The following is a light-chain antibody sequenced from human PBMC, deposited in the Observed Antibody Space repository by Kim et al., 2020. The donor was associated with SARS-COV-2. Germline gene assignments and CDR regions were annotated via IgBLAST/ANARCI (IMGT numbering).Light chain of an antibody. Sequence: GDRVTITCRASQGISSYLAWYQQKPGKAPKLLIYAASTLQSGVPSRFSGSGSGTDFTLTISCLQSEDFATYYCQQYYSYPPFTFGQGTRLEIK. CDR3: QQYYSYPPFT. CDR1: QGISSY. CDR2: AAS. J-gene: IGKJ5*01. V-gene: IGKV1-8*01.